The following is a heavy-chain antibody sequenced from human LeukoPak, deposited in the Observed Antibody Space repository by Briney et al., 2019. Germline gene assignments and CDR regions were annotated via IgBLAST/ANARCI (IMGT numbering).Heavy chain of an antibody. J-gene: IGHJ3*02. CDR3: ARRYDYSNYADI. CDR2: INPNSGGT. CDR1: GYIFTGYY. D-gene: IGHD4-11*01. V-gene: IGHV1-2*02. Sequence: ASVKVSCKASGYIFTGYYMHWVRQAPGQGLEWMGWINPNSGGTNYAQKFQGRVTMTRDTSISTAYMELSRLRSDDTAVYYCARRYDYSNYADIWGQGTMVTVSS.